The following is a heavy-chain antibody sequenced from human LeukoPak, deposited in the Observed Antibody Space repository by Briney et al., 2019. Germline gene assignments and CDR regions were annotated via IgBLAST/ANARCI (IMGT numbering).Heavy chain of an antibody. CDR2: IRYDGSNK. Sequence: GGSLRLSCAASGFTFSSYGMHWVRQAPGKGLEWVAFIRYDGSNKYYADSVKGRFTISRDNSKNTLYLQMNSLRAEDTAVYYCAKDPSKPFLYGSGSYLVYWGQGTLVTVSS. D-gene: IGHD3-10*01. J-gene: IGHJ4*02. CDR1: GFTFSSYG. CDR3: AKDPSKPFLYGSGSYLVY. V-gene: IGHV3-30*02.